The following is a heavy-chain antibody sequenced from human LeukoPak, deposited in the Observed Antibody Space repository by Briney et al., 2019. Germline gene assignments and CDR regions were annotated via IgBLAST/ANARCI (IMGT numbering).Heavy chain of an antibody. Sequence: GGSLRLSCAASGLTFCGSGIHWVRQASGKGLEWLGRIGRQGDSDATRYAASLKGKFTIPRVDSRNTAYLQMNSLKTEDTAVYYCAGDYNFLTGLNYWGQGTLVTVSS. J-gene: IGHJ4*02. D-gene: IGHD3-9*01. CDR2: IGRQGDSDAT. V-gene: IGHV3-73*01. CDR3: AGDYNFLTGLNY. CDR1: GLTFCGSG.